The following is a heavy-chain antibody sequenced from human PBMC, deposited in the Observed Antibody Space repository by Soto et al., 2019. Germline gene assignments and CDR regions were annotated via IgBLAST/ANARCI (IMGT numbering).Heavy chain of an antibody. CDR3: ARDHHSFYDTSGYYPYFDY. CDR2: IYYSGST. D-gene: IGHD3-22*01. CDR1: VGSFEASACD. V-gene: IGHV4-61*08. J-gene: IGHJ4*02. Sequence: SEPLCLRSTVSVGSFEASACDWSWILEPPVKGMEWIGYIYYSGSTNYNPSLKSRVSISLDTSKNQFSLNLSSVTAADTAVYFCARDHHSFYDTSGYYPYFDYWGQGTLVTVSS.